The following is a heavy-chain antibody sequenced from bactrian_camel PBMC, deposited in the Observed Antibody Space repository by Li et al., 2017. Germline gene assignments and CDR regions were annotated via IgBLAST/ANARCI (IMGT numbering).Heavy chain of an antibody. D-gene: IGHD6*01. Sequence: VQLVESGGGLVQPGGSLRLSCAASGFTGSSYYVGWVRQAPGKGLEWVSCINNAGGPVYADSVKGRFTISRDNAKNVAYLEMNSLKSEDTALYYCATIGGGSWYEFNYWGQGTQVTVS. J-gene: IGHJ4*01. CDR3: ATIGGGSWYEFNY. V-gene: IGHV3S40*01. CDR1: GFTGSSYY. CDR2: INNAGGP.